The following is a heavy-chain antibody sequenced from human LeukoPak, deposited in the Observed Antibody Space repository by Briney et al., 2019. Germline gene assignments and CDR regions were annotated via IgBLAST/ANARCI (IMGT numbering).Heavy chain of an antibody. J-gene: IGHJ4*02. V-gene: IGHV3-11*04. CDR2: ISSSVTTV. Sequence: GGSVTLSCPASGFTFREYYMAWIRQAAGKGVEWVSHISSSVTTVYYADSVRGRFTLSRDNTKNSVSLQMNSLRAEDTAVYYCARDKRKGIVGSTKSYFDYWGQGTLVTVSS. CDR3: ARDKRKGIVGSTKSYFDY. CDR1: GFTFREYY. D-gene: IGHD1-26*01.